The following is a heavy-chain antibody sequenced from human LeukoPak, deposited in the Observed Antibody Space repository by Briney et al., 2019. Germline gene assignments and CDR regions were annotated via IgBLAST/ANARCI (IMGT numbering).Heavy chain of an antibody. CDR2: IYSGGST. CDR3: GRALGTIFGVVLADNWFDP. D-gene: IGHD3-3*01. V-gene: IGHV3-66*01. J-gene: IGHJ5*02. Sequence: GGSLRLSCAASGFTCSSDYMTWVRQAPGKGLEWVSVIYSGGSTNYADSVKGRFTISRDNAKNTLYLEMNSLKAEDTAVYYCGRALGTIFGVVLADNWFDPWGQGTLVTVSS. CDR1: GFTCSSDY.